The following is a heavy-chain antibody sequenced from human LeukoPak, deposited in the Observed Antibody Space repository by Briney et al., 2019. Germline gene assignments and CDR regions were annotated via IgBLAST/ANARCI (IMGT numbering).Heavy chain of an antibody. Sequence: PGGSLRLSCAASGFTVSSYRMNWVRQAPGKGLEWVSSISSSSSYIYYADSVKGRFTISRDNAKNSLYLQMNSLRAEDTAVYYCARDRLEYYYGMDVWGQGTTVTVSS. CDR1: GFTVSSYR. CDR2: ISSSSSYI. D-gene: IGHD6-19*01. J-gene: IGHJ6*02. V-gene: IGHV3-21*01. CDR3: ARDRLEYYYGMDV.